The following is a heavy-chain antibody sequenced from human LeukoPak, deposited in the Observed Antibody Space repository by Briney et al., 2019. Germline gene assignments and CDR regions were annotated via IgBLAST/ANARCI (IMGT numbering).Heavy chain of an antibody. CDR2: ISGSGGST. CDR1: GFTFSSYA. Sequence: PGGSLRLSCAASGFTFSSYAMSWVRQAPGKGLEWVSAISGSGGSTYYADSVKGRFTISRDNSKNTLYLQMNSLRAEDTAVYYCAKFDRGITMIVVDPHAFDIWGQGTMVTASS. D-gene: IGHD3-22*01. CDR3: AKFDRGITMIVVDPHAFDI. V-gene: IGHV3-23*01. J-gene: IGHJ3*02.